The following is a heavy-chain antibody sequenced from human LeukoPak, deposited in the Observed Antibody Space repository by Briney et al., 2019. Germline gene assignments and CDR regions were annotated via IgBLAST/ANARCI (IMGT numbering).Heavy chain of an antibody. CDR3: ESGRQLGY. J-gene: IGHJ4*02. D-gene: IGHD3-16*01. Sequence: GGSLRLSCAASGFTFSSYWMSWVRQAPGKGLEWVANIKQDGSEKYYVDSFKGRFTLSRDNAKNSLHLQMNSLRAEDTAVYYCESGRQLGYWGEGTLVTVSS. CDR2: IKQDGSEK. CDR1: GFTFSSYW. V-gene: IGHV3-7*01.